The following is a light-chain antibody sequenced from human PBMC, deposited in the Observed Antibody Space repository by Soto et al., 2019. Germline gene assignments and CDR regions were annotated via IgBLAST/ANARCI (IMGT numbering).Light chain of an antibody. CDR3: QTWGTGPWV. J-gene: IGLJ3*02. CDR1: SGHNNYA. V-gene: IGLV4-69*01. CDR2: VNSDGSH. Sequence: QLVLTQSPSASASLGASVKLTCTLSSGHNNYAIAWHQQQPEKGPRYLMKVNSDGSHGKGDGIPDRFSGSSSGAERYLTISSLQSEEEADYYCQTWGTGPWVFGGGTKLTVL.